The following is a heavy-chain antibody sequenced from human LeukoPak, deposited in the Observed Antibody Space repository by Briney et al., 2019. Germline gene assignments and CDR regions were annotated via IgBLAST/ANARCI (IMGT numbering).Heavy chain of an antibody. CDR1: GYTFTSNY. D-gene: IGHD5-24*01. CDR3: ARDNSVRDEAWWFNP. CDR2: ISPSGGST. V-gene: IGHV1-46*01. Sequence: ASVTVSCMAFGYTFTSNYMHWVRQAPGRGPEGMGVISPSGGSTTYAQKYEGRVTLSRDMSTSTDYLELSSLRSEDTAVYYCARDNSVRDEAWWFNPWGQGTLVTVSS. J-gene: IGHJ5*02.